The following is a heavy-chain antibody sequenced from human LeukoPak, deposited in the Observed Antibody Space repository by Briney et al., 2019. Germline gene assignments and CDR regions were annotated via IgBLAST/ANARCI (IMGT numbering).Heavy chain of an antibody. J-gene: IGHJ4*02. CDR3: ARDPTH. V-gene: IGHV4-59*01. CDR2: IYYSGST. Sequence: SETLSLTCTVSGGSISSYYWSWIRQPPGKGLEWIGYIYYSGSTNYNPSLKSRVTISVDTSKNQFSLKLSSVTAADTAVYYCARDPTHWGQGTLVTVSS. CDR1: GGSISSYY.